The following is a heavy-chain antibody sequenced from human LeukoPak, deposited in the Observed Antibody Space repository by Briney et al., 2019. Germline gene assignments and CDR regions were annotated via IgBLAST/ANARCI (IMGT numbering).Heavy chain of an antibody. CDR1: GGSISSSSYY. Sequence: SETLSLTCTVSGGSISSSSYYWGWIRQPPGKGLEWIGSIYYSGNTYYNPSLKSRAIISIDTSKNQFSLKLTSVTAADTAVYYCALVVPTTVNWFDPWGQGTLVTVSS. J-gene: IGHJ5*02. CDR2: IYYSGNT. D-gene: IGHD2-2*01. CDR3: ALVVPTTVNWFDP. V-gene: IGHV4-39*07.